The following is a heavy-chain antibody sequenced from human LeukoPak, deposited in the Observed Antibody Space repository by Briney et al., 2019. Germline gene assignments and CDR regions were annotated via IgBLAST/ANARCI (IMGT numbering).Heavy chain of an antibody. CDR2: IYYSGST. V-gene: IGHV4-59*01. CDR3: ARESIVVVPADYTEYFQH. Sequence: SETLSLTCTVSDGSISSYYWSWIRQPPGKGLEWIGYIYYSGSTIYNPSLKSRVTISVDTSKNQFSLKLSSVTAADTAVYYCARESIVVVPADYTEYFQHWGQGTLVTVSS. D-gene: IGHD2-2*01. J-gene: IGHJ1*01. CDR1: DGSISSYY.